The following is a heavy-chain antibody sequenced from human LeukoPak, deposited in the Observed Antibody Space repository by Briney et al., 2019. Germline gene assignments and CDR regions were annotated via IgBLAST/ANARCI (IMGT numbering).Heavy chain of an antibody. J-gene: IGHJ4*02. CDR1: GFLFSSYA. V-gene: IGHV3-64*01. Sequence: GGSLRLSCAASGFLFSSYAMQWVRQAPGNGLEYDSAISSNGGRTYYAHSVKGRFTIYRDNSKYTLYLQMGSLRGDDMAVYYCAREGIGMVAKNQPLDYWGQGTLVTVSS. CDR3: AREGIGMVAKNQPLDY. CDR2: ISSNGGRT. D-gene: IGHD5-12*01.